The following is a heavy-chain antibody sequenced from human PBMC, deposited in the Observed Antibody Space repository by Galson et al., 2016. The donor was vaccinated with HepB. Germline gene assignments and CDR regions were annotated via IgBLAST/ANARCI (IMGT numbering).Heavy chain of an antibody. V-gene: IGHV1-18*01. CDR1: GYIFNTYG. Sequence: SVKVSCKASGYIFNTYGIGWVRQAPGQGLVWMGWISGTNGNTNYAPSLQGRVTMTRDTSTSTVYMELRDLRFDDTATYYCTRGRRCSGGRCYSPAFDYWGQGTLVTVSS. CDR2: ISGTNGNT. J-gene: IGHJ4*02. D-gene: IGHD2-15*01. CDR3: TRGRRCSGGRCYSPAFDY.